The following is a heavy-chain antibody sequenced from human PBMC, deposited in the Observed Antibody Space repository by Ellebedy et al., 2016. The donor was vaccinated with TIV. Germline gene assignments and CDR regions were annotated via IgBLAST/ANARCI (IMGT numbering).Heavy chain of an antibody. V-gene: IGHV1-3*01. D-gene: IGHD3-9*01. CDR2: INAGIGNT. CDR3: ARRFDIVTGSYPRGYYGLDI. CDR1: GYTFTTYA. J-gene: IGHJ6*02. Sequence: AASVKVSCKASGYTFTTYAIHWVRQAPGQRPEWMGWINAGIGNTKYSENFQGRVTITTDTSASTAYMELSSLRREDTAVYYCARRFDIVTGSYPRGYYGLDIWGQGTTVTVSS.